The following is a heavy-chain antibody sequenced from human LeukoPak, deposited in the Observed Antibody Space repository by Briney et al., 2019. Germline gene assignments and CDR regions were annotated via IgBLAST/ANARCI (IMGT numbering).Heavy chain of an antibody. V-gene: IGHV5-51*01. CDR3: ARPISSGRYYFDY. D-gene: IGHD6-19*01. CDR1: GYSFTSYW. J-gene: IGHJ4*02. Sequence: GESLKISCKGSGYSFTSYWIGWVRQMPGKGLEWMGVIYPGDSGTRYSPSFQGQVTISADKSISTAYLQWSSLKASDTAMYYCARPISSGRYYFDYWGQGTLVTVSS. CDR2: IYPGDSGT.